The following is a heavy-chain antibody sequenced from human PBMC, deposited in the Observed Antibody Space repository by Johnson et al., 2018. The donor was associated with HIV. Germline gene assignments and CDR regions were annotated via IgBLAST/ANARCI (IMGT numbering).Heavy chain of an antibody. D-gene: IGHD6-19*01. Sequence: VQLVESGGGLVQPGRSLRLSCAASGFNFSSYDMHWVRQATGKGLEWVSAIGTAGDTYYPGSVKGRFAISRDSSKNTLYLQMNSLRAEDTAVYYCASGIAVAGTLLDAFDIWGQGTMVTVSS. V-gene: IGHV3-13*01. J-gene: IGHJ3*02. CDR1: GFNFSSYD. CDR3: ASGIAVAGTLLDAFDI. CDR2: IGTAGDT.